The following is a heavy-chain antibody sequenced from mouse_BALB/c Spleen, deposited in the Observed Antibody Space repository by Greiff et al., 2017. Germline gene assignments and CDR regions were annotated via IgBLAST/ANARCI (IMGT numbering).Heavy chain of an antibody. CDR3: ARSTYGSSYDY. V-gene: IGHV1-82*01. CDR1: GYAFSSSW. J-gene: IGHJ2*01. D-gene: IGHD1-1*01. CDR2: IYPGDGDT. Sequence: VKLQESGPELVKPGASVKISCKASGYAFSSSWMNWVKQRPGQGLEWIGRIYPGDGDTNYNGKFKGKATLTADKSSSTAYMQLSSLTSVDSAVYFCARSTYGSSYDYWGQGTTLTVSS.